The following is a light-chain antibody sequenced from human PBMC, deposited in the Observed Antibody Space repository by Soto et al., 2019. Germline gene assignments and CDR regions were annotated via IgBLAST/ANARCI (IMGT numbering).Light chain of an antibody. J-gene: IGKJ4*01. CDR1: QSISDN. V-gene: IGKV3-15*01. CDR2: GAS. CDR3: QQYKSWPPLT. Sequence: DIVMTQSPAILSVSLGERATLSCLASQSISDNLAWYQQKSGQAPRLLIYGASTRATGVPARFSGSGSGTEFTLPISSLQSDDFVIYYCQQYKSWPPLTFGGGTKVE.